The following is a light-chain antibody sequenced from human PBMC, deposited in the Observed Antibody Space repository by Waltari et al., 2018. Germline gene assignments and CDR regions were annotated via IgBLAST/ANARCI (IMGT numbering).Light chain of an antibody. Sequence: EIVLTQSPATLSLSPGERATRSCRASQSVISYLAWYQQKPGQAPRLLIYDASNRATGIPARFSGSGSGTDFTLTISSLEPEDFAVYYCQQRSNWPEVTFGPGTKVDIK. CDR1: QSVISY. CDR3: QQRSNWPEVT. CDR2: DAS. V-gene: IGKV3-11*01. J-gene: IGKJ3*01.